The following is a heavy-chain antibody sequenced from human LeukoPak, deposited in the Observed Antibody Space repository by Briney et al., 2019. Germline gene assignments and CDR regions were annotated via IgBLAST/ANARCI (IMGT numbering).Heavy chain of an antibody. D-gene: IGHD3-22*01. CDR2: ISSSGSTI. Sequence: PGGSLRLSCAASGFTFSDYYMSWIRQAPGKGLEWVSYISSSGSTIYYADSVKGRFTISRDNAKNSLYLQMNSLRAEDTAVYYCARDPYYYDSSGYFYYYGMDVWGQGTTVTVSS. V-gene: IGHV3-11*01. J-gene: IGHJ6*02. CDR3: ARDPYYYDSSGYFYYYGMDV. CDR1: GFTFSDYY.